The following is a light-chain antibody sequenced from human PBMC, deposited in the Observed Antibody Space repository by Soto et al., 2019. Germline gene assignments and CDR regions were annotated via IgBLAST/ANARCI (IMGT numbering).Light chain of an antibody. V-gene: IGLV1-40*01. CDR2: DND. Sequence: QSVLTQPPSVSGAPGQRVTISCTGGSSNIGAGSDVHWYQHLPGTAPKLLIHDNDHRPSGVPDRFSGSMSGTSASLAITGLEAEDEADYFCQSYDRSLSTYVFGTGTKVTVL. J-gene: IGLJ1*01. CDR3: QSYDRSLSTYV. CDR1: SSNIGAGSD.